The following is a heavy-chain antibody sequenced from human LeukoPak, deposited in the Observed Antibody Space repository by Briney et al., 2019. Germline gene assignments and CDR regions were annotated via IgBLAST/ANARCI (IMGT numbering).Heavy chain of an antibody. V-gene: IGHV1-2*02. CDR1: GYTFTGYY. CDR2: INPNSGGT. J-gene: IGHJ2*01. Sequence: ASVKVSCKASGYTFTGYYMHWVRQAPGQGLEWMGWINPNSGGTNYAQKFQGRVTMTRDMSTSTVYMELSSLRSEDTAVYYCARDQTTTVTNDWYFDLWGRGTLVTVSS. D-gene: IGHD4-17*01. CDR3: ARDQTTTVTNDWYFDL.